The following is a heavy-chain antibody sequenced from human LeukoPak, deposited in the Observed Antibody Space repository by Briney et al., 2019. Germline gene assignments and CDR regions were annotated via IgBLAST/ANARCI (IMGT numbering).Heavy chain of an antibody. Sequence: GGSLRLSCAASGFMFSAFGMHWVRQAPGKGLEWVAAISYDGNNEYYIDSVKGRFTISRDVSKNTLNLQMNSLKPEDTAVYYCAKEAYIDHNRYYYQYMDVWGKGATVTVSS. J-gene: IGHJ6*03. CDR1: GFMFSAFG. V-gene: IGHV3-30*02. CDR2: ISYDGNNE. CDR3: AKEAYIDHNRYYYQYMDV. D-gene: IGHD3-16*02.